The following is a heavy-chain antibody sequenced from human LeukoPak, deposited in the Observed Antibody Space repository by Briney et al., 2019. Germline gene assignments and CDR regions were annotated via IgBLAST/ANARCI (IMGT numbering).Heavy chain of an antibody. V-gene: IGHV3-30*04. D-gene: IGHD6-19*01. CDR1: GFTFSNYI. J-gene: IGHJ4*02. CDR2: ILENGSNQ. CDR3: ARVQGGGYRTADY. Sequence: GRSLRLSCAASGFTFSNYIMHWVRQAPGKGLDWVAVILENGSNQYYADSVKGRFTISRDNPKNTLFLQMNSLRSEDTAMYYCARVQGGGYRTADYWGQGTLVTVSS.